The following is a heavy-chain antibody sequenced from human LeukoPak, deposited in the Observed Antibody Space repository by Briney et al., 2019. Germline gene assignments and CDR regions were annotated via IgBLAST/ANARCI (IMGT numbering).Heavy chain of an antibody. CDR3: ARDAPPGFGQSPYYYYMDV. CDR2: IYTSGST. V-gene: IGHV4-4*07. CDR1: GGSVSGSISSYY. D-gene: IGHD3-10*01. J-gene: IGHJ6*03. Sequence: SETLSLTCTVSGGSVSGSISSYYWSWIRQPAGKGLEWIGRIYTSGSTNYNPSLKSRVIMSVDTSKNQFSLKLSSVTAADTAVYYCARDAPPGFGQSPYYYYMDVWGKGTTVAVSS.